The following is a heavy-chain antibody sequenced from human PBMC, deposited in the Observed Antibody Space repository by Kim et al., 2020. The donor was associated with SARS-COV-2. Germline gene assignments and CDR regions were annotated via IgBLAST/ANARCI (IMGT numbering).Heavy chain of an antibody. V-gene: IGHV6-1*01. Sequence: NDYAVSVKSRITINPDTAKNQFSLQLNSVTPEDTAVYYCARDYGINWFDPWGQGTLVTVSS. CDR2: N. J-gene: IGHJ5*02. CDR3: ARDYGINWFDP. D-gene: IGHD3-16*01.